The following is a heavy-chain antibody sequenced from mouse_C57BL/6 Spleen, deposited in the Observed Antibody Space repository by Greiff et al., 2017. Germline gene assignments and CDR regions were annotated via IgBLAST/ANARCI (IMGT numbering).Heavy chain of an antibody. D-gene: IGHD2-1*01. CDR1: GYAFSSYW. CDR3: ARRVDYGNCYAMDY. Sequence: QVQLQQSGAELVKPGASVKISCKASGYAFSSYWMNWVKQRPGKGLEWIGQIYPGDGDTNYNGKFKGKATLTADKSSSTAYMQLSSLTSEDSAVYFCARRVDYGNCYAMDYWGQGTSVTVSS. J-gene: IGHJ4*01. V-gene: IGHV1-80*01. CDR2: IYPGDGDT.